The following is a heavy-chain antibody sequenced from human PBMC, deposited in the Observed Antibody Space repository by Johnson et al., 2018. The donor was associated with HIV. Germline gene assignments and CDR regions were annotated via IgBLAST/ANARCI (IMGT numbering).Heavy chain of an antibody. D-gene: IGHD3-22*01. CDR2: TSHDGSKR. CDR3: ARDPFWLKAFDI. Sequence: QVQLVESGGGVVQPGRSLRLSCAASRFTFSSYAMHWVRQAPGKGLEWVAVTSHDGSKRYYADSVRGRFTISRDNPKNTLYLQMNRLRAEDTAVYYCARDPFWLKAFDIWGQGTMVTVSS. V-gene: IGHV3-30*07. CDR1: RFTFSSYA. J-gene: IGHJ3*02.